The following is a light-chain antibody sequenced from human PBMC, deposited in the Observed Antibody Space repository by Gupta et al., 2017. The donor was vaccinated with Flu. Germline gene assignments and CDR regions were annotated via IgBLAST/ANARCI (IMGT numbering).Light chain of an antibody. CDR2: DAS. CDR1: QPIRNF. V-gene: IGKV3-11*01. CDR3: QQRSNWLLT. Sequence: DILLTQSPATLSLSPGERATLSCRASQPIRNFLAWYQHKPGQPPRLLIYDASNRATGIPARFSGSGSGTDFTLTISSLEPEDIAVYFCQQRSNWLLTFGGGTKVDI. J-gene: IGKJ4*01.